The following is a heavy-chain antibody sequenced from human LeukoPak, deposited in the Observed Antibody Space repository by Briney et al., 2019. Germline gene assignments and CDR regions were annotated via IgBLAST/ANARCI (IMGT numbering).Heavy chain of an antibody. D-gene: IGHD3-10*01. J-gene: IGHJ4*02. CDR2: IYYSGST. V-gene: IGHV4-59*01. CDR3: ARDSHRARGVFDY. CDR1: GGSISSYY. Sequence: LETLSLTCTVSGGSISSYYWSWIRQPPGKGLEWIGYIYYSGSTNYNPSLKSRVTISVDTSKNQFSLKLSSVTAADTAVYYCARDSHRARGVFDYWGQGTLVTVSS.